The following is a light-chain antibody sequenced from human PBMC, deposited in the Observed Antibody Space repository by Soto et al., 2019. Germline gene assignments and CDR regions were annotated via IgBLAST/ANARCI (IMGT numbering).Light chain of an antibody. J-gene: IGKJ1*01. CDR3: QQRSNWPWT. Sequence: EIVLTQSPATLSLSPGEKATLSCRASPSVSSYLAWYQQKPGQAPRLLIYAASIRATGIPARFSGTGSETDFTLTITSLEPEDFAVYYCQQRSNWPWTFGQGTKVEIK. CDR1: PSVSSY. V-gene: IGKV3-11*01. CDR2: AAS.